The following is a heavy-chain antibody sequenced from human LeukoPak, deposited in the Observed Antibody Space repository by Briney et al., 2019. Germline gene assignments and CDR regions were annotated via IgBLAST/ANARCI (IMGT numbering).Heavy chain of an antibody. CDR3: AKGGVVVIPAASYYFDY. V-gene: IGHV3-23*01. J-gene: IGHJ4*02. CDR1: GFTFSSYA. CDR2: ISGNGGST. Sequence: PGGSLRLSCAASGFTFSSYAMSWVRQAPGKGLECVSAISGNGGSTYYGDSVKGRFTISRDNSKNTLYLQMNSLRAEDTAVYYCAKGGVVVIPAASYYFDYWGQGTLVTVSS. D-gene: IGHD2-2*01.